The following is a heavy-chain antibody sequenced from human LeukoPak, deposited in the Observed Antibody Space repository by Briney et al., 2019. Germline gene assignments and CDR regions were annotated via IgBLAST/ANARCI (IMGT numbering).Heavy chain of an antibody. V-gene: IGHV3-74*01. Sequence: GGSLRLSCAASGFTFTSYWIHWVRQAPGKGLVWVSRIKSDGTSINYADSVKGRFTISRDNTKNTVYLQMNSLRAEDTAVYYCAKVIEYSSSVGSYWGQGTLVTVSS. CDR3: AKVIEYSSSVGSY. D-gene: IGHD6-13*01. CDR1: GFTFTSYW. CDR2: IKSDGTSI. J-gene: IGHJ4*02.